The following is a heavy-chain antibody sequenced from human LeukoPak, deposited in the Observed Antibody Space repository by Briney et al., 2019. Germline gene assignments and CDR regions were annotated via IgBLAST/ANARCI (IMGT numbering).Heavy chain of an antibody. D-gene: IGHD4-23*01. CDR2: ICYSGST. V-gene: IGHV4-30-4*08. Sequence: PSQTLSLTWTVSGGSISSGDYYWSWIRQPPGKGLEGFGYICYSGSTYYAPSLKSRVTISVDTSKNQFSLKLSSVTAADTAVYYCAREGYGGDSGLDSWGQGTLVTVSS. CDR3: AREGYGGDSGLDS. J-gene: IGHJ4*02. CDR1: GGSISSGDYY.